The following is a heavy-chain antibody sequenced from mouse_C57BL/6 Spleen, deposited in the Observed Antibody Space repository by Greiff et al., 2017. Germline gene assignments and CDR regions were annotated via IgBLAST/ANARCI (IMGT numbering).Heavy chain of an antibody. J-gene: IGHJ1*03. CDR1: GYSITSGYY. CDR3: ATGTHWYFDV. CDR2: ISYDGSN. Sequence: VQLKQSGPGLVKPSQSLSLTCSVTGYSITSGYYWNWIRQFPGNKLEWMGYISYDGSNNYNPSLKNRISITRDTSKNQFFLKLNSVTTEDTATYYCATGTHWYFDVWGTGTTVTVSS. D-gene: IGHD4-1*01. V-gene: IGHV3-6*01.